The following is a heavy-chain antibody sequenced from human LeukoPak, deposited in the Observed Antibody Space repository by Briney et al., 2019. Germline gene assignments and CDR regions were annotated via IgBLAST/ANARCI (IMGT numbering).Heavy chain of an antibody. CDR2: IQFNGAEK. Sequence: PGGSLRLSCATSGFTFSNHGMHWVRQAPGKGLEWVAFIQFNGAEKYYADSVTGRFTISRDDSKNTLYLQMNSLRAEDTAVYYCAKGGVGAALDYWGQGTLVTVSS. V-gene: IGHV3-30*02. CDR3: AKGGVGAALDY. J-gene: IGHJ4*02. CDR1: GFTFSNHG. D-gene: IGHD1-26*01.